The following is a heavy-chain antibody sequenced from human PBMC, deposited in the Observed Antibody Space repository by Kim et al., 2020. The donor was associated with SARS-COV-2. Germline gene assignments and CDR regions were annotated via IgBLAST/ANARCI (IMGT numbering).Heavy chain of an antibody. D-gene: IGHD5-18*01. CDR3: ARDLGNSWLYYFDY. V-gene: IGHV3-30*01. J-gene: IGHJ4*02. Sequence: EEYVKGRFTISRDNSKNTLYLQMNRLRAEDTAVYYCARDLGNSWLYYFDYWGQGTLVTVSS.